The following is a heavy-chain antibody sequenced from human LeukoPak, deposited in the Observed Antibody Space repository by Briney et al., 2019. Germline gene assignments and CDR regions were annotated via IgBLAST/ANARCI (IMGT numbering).Heavy chain of an antibody. V-gene: IGHV3-21*04. CDR2: ISSSSSYI. J-gene: IGHJ3*02. Sequence: GGSLRLSCAASGFTFSSYSMNWVRQAPGKGLEWVSSISSSSSYIYYADSVKGRFTISRDNAKNSLYLQMNSLRAEDTAVYYCAKALMGAIAFDIWGQGTMVTVSS. CDR3: AKALMGAIAFDI. D-gene: IGHD1-26*01. CDR1: GFTFSSYS.